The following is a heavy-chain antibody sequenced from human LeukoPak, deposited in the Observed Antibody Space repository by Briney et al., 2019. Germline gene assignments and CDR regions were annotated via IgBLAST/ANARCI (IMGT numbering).Heavy chain of an antibody. J-gene: IGHJ4*02. CDR2: IYHSGST. Sequence: SQTLSLTCTVSGGSISSGGYYWSWIRQPPGKGLEWIGYIYHSGSTYYNPSLKSRVTISVDRSKNQFSLKLSSVTAADTAVYYCARDSGSYLDYWGQGTLVTVSS. D-gene: IGHD1-26*01. V-gene: IGHV4-30-2*01. CDR3: ARDSGSYLDY. CDR1: GGSISSGGYY.